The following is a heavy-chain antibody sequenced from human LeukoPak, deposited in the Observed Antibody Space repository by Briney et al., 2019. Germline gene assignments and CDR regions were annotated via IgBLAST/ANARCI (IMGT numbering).Heavy chain of an antibody. CDR2: IKQDGSEK. J-gene: IGHJ4*02. D-gene: IGHD2-15*01. CDR1: GFTFSSYG. V-gene: IGHV3-7*01. CDR3: ASQLSGGVFDY. Sequence: PGGSLRLSCGASGFTFSSYGMHWVRQAPGKGLEWVANIKQDGSEKYYVDSVKGRFTISRDNAKNSLYLQMNSLRAEDTAVYYCASQLSGGVFDYWGQGTLVTVSS.